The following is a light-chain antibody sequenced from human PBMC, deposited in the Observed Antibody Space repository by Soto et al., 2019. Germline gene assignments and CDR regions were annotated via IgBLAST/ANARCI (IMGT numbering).Light chain of an antibody. V-gene: IGKV3-11*01. J-gene: IGKJ5*01. CDR1: QSVSRY. CDR2: DTS. Sequence: EIQLTQSPSTLSLSAGERATISCRASQSVSRYIAWYQQKPGQPPRPLIYDTSYRATGIPARLSGSGSGTDFTLPIRSLEPEYFAFYYCQLRRNWITFGQGTRLEIK. CDR3: QLRRNWIT.